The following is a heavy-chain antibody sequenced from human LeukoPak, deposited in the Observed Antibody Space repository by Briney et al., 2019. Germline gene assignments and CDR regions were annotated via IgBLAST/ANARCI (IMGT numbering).Heavy chain of an antibody. CDR3: ARVMDYYDSSSGMDV. D-gene: IGHD3-22*01. J-gene: IGHJ6*02. Sequence: SETLSLTCTVSGGSISSGDYYWSWIRQPPGKGLERIGYIYYSGSTNYNPSLKSRVAISVDTSKNQFSLKLSSVTAADTAVYYCARVMDYYDSSSGMDVWGQGTTVTVSS. CDR1: GGSISSGDYY. CDR2: IYYSGST. V-gene: IGHV4-61*08.